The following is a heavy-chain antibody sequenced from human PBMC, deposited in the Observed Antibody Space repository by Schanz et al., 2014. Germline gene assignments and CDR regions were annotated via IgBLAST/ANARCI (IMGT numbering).Heavy chain of an antibody. D-gene: IGHD4-17*01. V-gene: IGHV4-31*03. CDR1: GGSISSGGYY. CDR2: IYDGGST. Sequence: QVQLQESGPGLVKPSQTLSLTCTVSGGSISSGGYYWSWIRQHPGKGLEWIGYIYDGGSTYYNPSLKSRVPISVDTSKNQFSLILNSVTAADTAVYYCARSPGDFPGWFDSWGQGTLVTVSS. CDR3: ARSPGDFPGWFDS. J-gene: IGHJ5*01.